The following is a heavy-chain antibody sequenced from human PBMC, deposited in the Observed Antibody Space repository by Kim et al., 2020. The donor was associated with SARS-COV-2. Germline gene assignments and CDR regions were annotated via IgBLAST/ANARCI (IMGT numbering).Heavy chain of an antibody. V-gene: IGHV3-64D*06. CDR3: VKEGYSSGWGNFAL. Sequence: GGSLRLSCSASGFLSSNSVIHWVRQAPGKGLEYFSTSTSDGAITYFADSVKGRFSNSRDYSQNTVYLQMSNQRVDDTAVYFCVKEGYSSGWGNFALWGQGTLVSVAT. CDR2: STSDGAIT. J-gene: IGHJ4*02. D-gene: IGHD6-19*01. CDR1: GFLSSNSV.